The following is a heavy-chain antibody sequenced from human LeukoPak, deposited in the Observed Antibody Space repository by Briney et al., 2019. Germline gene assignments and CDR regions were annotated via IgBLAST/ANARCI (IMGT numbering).Heavy chain of an antibody. V-gene: IGHV5-51*01. CDR2: IYPGDSDT. J-gene: IGHJ6*02. D-gene: IGHD6-13*01. Sequence: GESLKISCKGSGYRFTSYWIGWVRPMPGKGLEWMGIIYPGDSDTRYSPSFQGQVTILADKSISTAYLQWSSLKASDTAVYYCARRQQPAYYYGLDVWGQGTTVTVSS. CDR3: ARRQQPAYYYGLDV. CDR1: GYRFTSYW.